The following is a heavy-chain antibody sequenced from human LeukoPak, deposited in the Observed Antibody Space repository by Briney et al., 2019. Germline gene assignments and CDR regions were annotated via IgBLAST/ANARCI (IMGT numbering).Heavy chain of an antibody. D-gene: IGHD6-19*01. Sequence: ASVTVSCKASGYTFTSYGISWVRQAPGQGLEWTGWISAYNGNTNYAQKLQGRVTMTTDTSTSTAYMELRSLRSDDTAVYYCARREVAGRYYYYYMDVWGKGTTVTVSS. V-gene: IGHV1-18*01. CDR3: ARREVAGRYYYYYMDV. CDR2: ISAYNGNT. CDR1: GYTFTSYG. J-gene: IGHJ6*03.